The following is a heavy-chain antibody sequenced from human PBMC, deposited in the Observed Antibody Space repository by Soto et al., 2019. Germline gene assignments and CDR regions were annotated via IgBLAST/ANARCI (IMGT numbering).Heavy chain of an antibody. Sequence: GGSLRLSCAASGFTFSDYYMSWIRQAPGKGLEWVSYISSSGSTIYYADSVKGRFTISRDNAKNSLYLQMNSLRAEDTAVYYCARLGYCSGGSCLYYYYYMDVWGKGTTVTVSS. D-gene: IGHD2-15*01. CDR2: ISSSGSTI. CDR3: ARLGYCSGGSCLYYYYYMDV. V-gene: IGHV3-11*01. CDR1: GFTFSDYY. J-gene: IGHJ6*03.